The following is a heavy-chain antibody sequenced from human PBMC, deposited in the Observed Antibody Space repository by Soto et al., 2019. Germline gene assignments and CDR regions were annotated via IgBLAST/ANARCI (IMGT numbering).Heavy chain of an antibody. CDR1: GCTFNNYG. CDR3: ASATTQTEY. J-gene: IGHJ4*02. D-gene: IGHD4-17*01. CDR2: ISASGSST. Sequence: PGGSLRLSCAASGCTFNNYGMVWVRQTPAKGLEWVATISASGSSTDYLDSVKGRFTIARDNSRNILFLQLNSLTADDTAVYYCASATTQTEYWGQGTQV. V-gene: IGHV3-23*01.